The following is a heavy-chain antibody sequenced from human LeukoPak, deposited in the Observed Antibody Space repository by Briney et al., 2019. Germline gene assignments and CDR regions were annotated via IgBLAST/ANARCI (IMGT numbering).Heavy chain of an antibody. D-gene: IGHD3-10*01. CDR1: GGSFSGYY. Sequence: SETLSLTCAVYGGSFSGYYWSWIRQPPGKGLEWIGEINHSGSTNYNPSLKSRATISVDTSKNQFSLKLSSVTAADTAVYYCASAMVRGVADWGQGTLVTVSS. J-gene: IGHJ4*02. V-gene: IGHV4-34*01. CDR3: ASAMVRGVAD. CDR2: INHSGST.